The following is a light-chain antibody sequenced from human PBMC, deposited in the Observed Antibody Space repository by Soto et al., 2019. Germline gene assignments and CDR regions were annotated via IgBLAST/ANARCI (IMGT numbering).Light chain of an antibody. CDR3: QQYETFSGT. CDR2: GAS. J-gene: IGKJ1*01. Sequence: DIQMTQSPSTLSASVGDTVTVTCRASQSVSGWLAWYQQKAGEAPKLLIYGASALPRGVPSRFGGSVSGTKFTLTIASLQPDDFATYYCQQYETFSGTFGQGTKVEI. CDR1: QSVSGW. V-gene: IGKV1-5*01.